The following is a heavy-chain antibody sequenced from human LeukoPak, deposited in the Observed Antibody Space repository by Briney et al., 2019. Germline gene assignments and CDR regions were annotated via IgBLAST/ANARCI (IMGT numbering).Heavy chain of an antibody. CDR3: ARYHGYSYGRVEDAFDI. V-gene: IGHV4-34*01. D-gene: IGHD5-18*01. J-gene: IGHJ3*02. CDR2: INHSGST. Sequence: SETLSLTCAVYGGSFSGYYWSWIRQPPGKGLEWIGEINHSGSTNYNPSLKSRVTISVDTSKNQFSLKLSSVTAADTAVYYCARYHGYSYGRVEDAFDIWGQGTMVTVSS. CDR1: GGSFSGYY.